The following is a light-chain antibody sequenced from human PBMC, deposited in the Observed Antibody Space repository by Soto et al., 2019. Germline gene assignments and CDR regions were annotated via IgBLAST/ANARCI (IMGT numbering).Light chain of an antibody. CDR2: EVS. CDR3: TSYTRDTALV. Sequence: QSVLTQPASVSGSPGQSITISCTGTSSDVGTYNYVSWYQHHPGKAPKLIIYEVSNRPSGVSNRFSGSKSGSTASLTISGLQAEDEADYHCTSYTRDTALVFRTATTVTVL. J-gene: IGLJ1*01. CDR1: SSDVGTYNY. V-gene: IGLV2-14*01.